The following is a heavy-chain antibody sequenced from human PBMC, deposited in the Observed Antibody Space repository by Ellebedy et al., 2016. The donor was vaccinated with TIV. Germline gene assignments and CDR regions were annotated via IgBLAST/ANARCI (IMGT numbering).Heavy chain of an antibody. CDR3: ARDQRTAPGLLGY. CDR2: IMPIFGAA. J-gene: IGHJ4*02. Sequence: AASVKVSCKASGYTFTGYYIFWVRQAPGQGLEWMGGIMPIFGAADYAQKFQGRVTITADESTSTAYMELTSLRSEDTAVYYCARDQRTAPGLLGYWGQGTLVTVSS. D-gene: IGHD6-13*01. CDR1: GYTFTGYY. V-gene: IGHV1-69*13.